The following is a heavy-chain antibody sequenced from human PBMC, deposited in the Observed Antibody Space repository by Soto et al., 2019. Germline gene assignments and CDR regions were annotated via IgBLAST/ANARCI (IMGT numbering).Heavy chain of an antibody. D-gene: IGHD6-19*01. J-gene: IGHJ4*02. CDR2: VSAYSGNT. CDR1: GYTFTNYD. V-gene: IGHV1-18*01. CDR3: AKVAQNVAGYFFDY. Sequence: ASVKVSCRASGYTFTNYDITWVRQAPGQGLEWMGWVSAYSGNTNYAQKQQGRVTMTTDTSTTTAYMELRSLRSDDTAVYFCAKVAQNVAGYFFDYWGQGTLVTVSS.